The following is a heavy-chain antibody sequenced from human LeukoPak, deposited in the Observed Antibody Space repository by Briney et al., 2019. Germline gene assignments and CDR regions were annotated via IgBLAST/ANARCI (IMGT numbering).Heavy chain of an antibody. Sequence: PSETLSLACGVSGASFSGSYWGWIRQPPGKGLEWIGEINLSGSTNSHSSLTTRATTSLDTSKNQFSRNLRSVATAETAVYNCAGVSISLFGVVTAHFDSWGQGTLVAVSS. CDR1: GASFSGSY. V-gene: IGHV4-34*01. J-gene: IGHJ4*02. CDR2: INLSGST. CDR3: AGVSISLFGVVTAHFDS. D-gene: IGHD3-3*01.